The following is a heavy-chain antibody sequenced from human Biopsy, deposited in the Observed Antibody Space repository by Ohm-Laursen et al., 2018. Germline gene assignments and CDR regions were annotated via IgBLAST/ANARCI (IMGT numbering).Heavy chain of an antibody. D-gene: IGHD6-19*01. V-gene: IGHV1-18*01. CDR2: VSGYNGNT. Sequence: ASVKVSCKTSGYAFDTDGITWVRQAPGQGLEWMGWVSGYNGNTNYAQKLQGRVTMTIDTSTSTVYMELRSLRSDDTAVYFCAKGGLSSGPFDYWGQGTLVTVSS. CDR1: GYAFDTDG. CDR3: AKGGLSSGPFDY. J-gene: IGHJ4*02.